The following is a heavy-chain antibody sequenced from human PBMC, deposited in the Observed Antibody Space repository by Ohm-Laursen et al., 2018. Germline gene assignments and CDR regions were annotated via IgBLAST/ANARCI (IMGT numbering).Heavy chain of an antibody. CDR2: IHSSGST. V-gene: IGHV4-4*07. Sequence: SETLSLTCTVSGGSIRTYYWSWIRQTAGKGLEWIGRIHSSGSTNYNPSLQSRVTMSEDTSKNQFSLRLSSGTAADTAVYFCARRDITKAFNIWGQGTLVTVSS. J-gene: IGHJ3*02. CDR3: ARRDITKAFNI. D-gene: IGHD2-21*02. CDR1: GGSIRTYY.